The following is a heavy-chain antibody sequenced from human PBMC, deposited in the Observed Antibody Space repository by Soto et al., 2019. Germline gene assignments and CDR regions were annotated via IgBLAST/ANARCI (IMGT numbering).Heavy chain of an antibody. CDR2: IIPIFGTA. Sequence: QVQLVQSGAEVKKPGSSVKVSCKASGGTFSSYAISWVRQAPGQGLEWMGGIIPIFGTANYAQKFQGRVTIHADESTSTAYMELSSLRSEDTAVYYCAILQGKDIVVVPSSHVDYWGQGTLVTVSS. D-gene: IGHD2-2*01. V-gene: IGHV1-69*01. CDR1: GGTFSSYA. CDR3: AILQGKDIVVVPSSHVDY. J-gene: IGHJ4*02.